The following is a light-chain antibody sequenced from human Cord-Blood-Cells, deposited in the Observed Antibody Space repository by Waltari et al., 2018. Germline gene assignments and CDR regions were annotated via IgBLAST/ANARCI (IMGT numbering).Light chain of an antibody. V-gene: IGKV1-39*01. Sequence: DIQMTQSPSSLSASVGDRVTITCRASQSSSSYLNWYQQKPGKAPKLLIYAASSLQSGVPSRFSGSGSGTDFTLTISSLQPEDFATYYCQQRYSTPWTFGQGTKVEIK. CDR1: QSSSSY. J-gene: IGKJ1*01. CDR2: AAS. CDR3: QQRYSTPWT.